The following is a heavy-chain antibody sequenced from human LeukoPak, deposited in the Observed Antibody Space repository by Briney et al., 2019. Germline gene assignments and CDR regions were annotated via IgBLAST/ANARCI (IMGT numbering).Heavy chain of an antibody. V-gene: IGHV3-69-1*01. CDR3: ARGRFLEWLLWPDYFDY. J-gene: IGHJ4*02. CDR1: GFTFTNHP. Sequence: PGGSLRLSCAASGFTFTNHPMNWVRQAPGKGLEWVSYIGGDGVAFYADSVKGRFTISRDNAKNSLYLQMNSLRAEDTAVYYCARGRFLEWLLWPDYFDYWGQGTLVTVSS. D-gene: IGHD3-3*01. CDR2: IGGDGVA.